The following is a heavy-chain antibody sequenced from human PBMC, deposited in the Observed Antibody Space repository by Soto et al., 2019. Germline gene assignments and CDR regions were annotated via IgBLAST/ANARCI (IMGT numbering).Heavy chain of an antibody. J-gene: IGHJ4*02. CDR2: IYYSGST. Sequence: LSLTCTVSGGSISSYYWSWIRQPPGKGLEWIGYIYYSGSTNYNPSLKSRVTISVDTSKNQFSLKLSSVTAADTAVYYCARAAGALGVGEFLFDYWGQGALVTVSS. CDR3: ARAAGALGVGEFLFDY. V-gene: IGHV4-59*01. CDR1: GGSISSYY. D-gene: IGHD3-10*01.